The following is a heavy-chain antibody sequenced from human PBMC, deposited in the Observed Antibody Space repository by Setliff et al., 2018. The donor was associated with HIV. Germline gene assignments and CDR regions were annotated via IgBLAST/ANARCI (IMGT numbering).Heavy chain of an antibody. V-gene: IGHV4-4*02. CDR3: ARDSSGVADYDFWSGRNWFDP. Sequence: SETLSLTCAVSGGSISSSNWWSWVRQPPGKGLEWIGEIDLSGSSNYNPSLKSRVTISVDKSRNQFSLNLNSVTAADTAMYYCARDSSGVADYDFWSGRNWFDPWGQGILVTVS. D-gene: IGHD3-3*01. CDR2: IDLSGSS. J-gene: IGHJ5*02. CDR1: GGSISSSNW.